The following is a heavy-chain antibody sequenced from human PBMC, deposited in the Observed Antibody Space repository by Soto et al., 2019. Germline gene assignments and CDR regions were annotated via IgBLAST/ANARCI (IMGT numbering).Heavy chain of an antibody. CDR2: IIPMVGMS. J-gene: IGHJ5*02. CDR3: ATSYGSGSRPFDN. Sequence: QVQLVQSGAEVKKPGSSVRVSCKASGDTFNFYTIHWVRQAPGQGLEWLGRIIPMVGMSNYVQRFQGRVTMISDKSTSTVYMQLSSLRSEDTALYYCATSYGSGSRPFDNWGQGTLVSVSS. CDR1: GDTFNFYT. D-gene: IGHD3-10*01. V-gene: IGHV1-69*02.